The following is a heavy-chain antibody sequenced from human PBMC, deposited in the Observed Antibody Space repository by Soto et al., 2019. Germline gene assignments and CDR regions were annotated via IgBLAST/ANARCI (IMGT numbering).Heavy chain of an antibody. CDR1: GFSLTTAGVG. D-gene: IGHD1-26*01. Sequence: QITLKESGPTLVKSTQTLTLTCPFSGFSLTTAGVGVGWVRQSPGEALEWLALIYWDDDERYSPSLKTRLTITKDIARNQVVLVMTSMEPVDTGTYFCAHSRNLITDDAQVGDFDYWGQGTLV. CDR3: AHSRNLITDDAQVGDFDY. CDR2: IYWDDDE. V-gene: IGHV2-5*02. J-gene: IGHJ4*02.